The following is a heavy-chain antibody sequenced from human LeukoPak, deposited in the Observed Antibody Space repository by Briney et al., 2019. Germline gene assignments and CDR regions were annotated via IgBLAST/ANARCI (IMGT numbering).Heavy chain of an antibody. CDR3: ARDPWTNSDYDGFDY. J-gene: IGHJ4*02. D-gene: IGHD5-12*01. V-gene: IGHV3-23*01. CDR2: VSDSGGST. CDR1: GFTFSTYA. Sequence: GGSLRLSCAASGFTFSTYAMSWVRQAPGKGLEWVSSVSDSGGSTYYADSVKGRFTISRDNSKNSVYLQMNSLRAEDTAVYYCARDPWTNSDYDGFDYWGQGTLVTVSS.